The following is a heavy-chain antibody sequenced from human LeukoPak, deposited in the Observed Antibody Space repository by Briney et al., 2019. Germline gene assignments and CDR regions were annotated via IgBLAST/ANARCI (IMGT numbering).Heavy chain of an antibody. CDR3: ARDQAGTGTGPFDY. J-gene: IGHJ4*02. D-gene: IGHD1-1*01. CDR2: INPNSGGT. Sequence: ASVKVSCKACGYTFTAYHMHWVRQAPGQGLEWMGWINPNSGGTNYEQKFQGRVTKTRDTSISTAYMELSSLRSDDTAVYYCARDQAGTGTGPFDYWGQGTLVTVSS. CDR1: GYTFTAYH. V-gene: IGHV1-2*02.